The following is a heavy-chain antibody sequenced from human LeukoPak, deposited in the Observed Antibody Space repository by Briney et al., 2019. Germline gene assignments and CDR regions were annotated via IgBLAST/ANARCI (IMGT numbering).Heavy chain of an antibody. CDR3: VNPGWYYDSSGYSYYYDMDV. J-gene: IGHJ6*02. CDR2: IVSNGDTR. D-gene: IGHD3-22*01. V-gene: IGHV3-64D*09. Sequence: GGSLRLSCSASGFTFSRYGMHWVRQAPGKGLEYVSAIVSNGDTRYYADSAKGRFTISRDNAKNTLYLQMGSLRPDDTAVYYCVNPGWYYDSSGYSYYYDMDVWGQGTTVTVSS. CDR1: GFTFSRYG.